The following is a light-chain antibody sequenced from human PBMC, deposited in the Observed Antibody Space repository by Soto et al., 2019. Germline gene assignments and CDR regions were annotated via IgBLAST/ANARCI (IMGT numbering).Light chain of an antibody. CDR2: EVS. CDR3: SSYTSSNTLV. V-gene: IGLV2-14*01. CDR1: GSNIGTHNY. J-gene: IGLJ1*01. Sequence: QSALTQPASVSGSPGQSITISCTGTGSNIGTHNYVSWYQQQHPDKAPKLMIHEVSNRPSGVSDRFSGSKSGNTASLTISALQAEDEADYYCSSYTSSNTLVFGTGTKVTVL.